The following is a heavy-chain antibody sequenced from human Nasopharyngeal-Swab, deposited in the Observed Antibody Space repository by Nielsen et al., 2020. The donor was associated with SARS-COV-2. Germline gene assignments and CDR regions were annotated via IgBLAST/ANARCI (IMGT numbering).Heavy chain of an antibody. D-gene: IGHD6-19*01. Sequence: SGPTLVKPTQTLTLTCTFSGFSLSTSGVGVGWIRHPPGKALEWLALIYLDDDKRYSPSLKSRLTITKDTSKNQVVLTMTNMDPVDTATYYCAQSGSGWSTIDYWGQGTLVTVSS. V-gene: IGHV2-5*02. CDR3: AQSGSGWSTIDY. J-gene: IGHJ4*02. CDR1: GFSLSTSGVG. CDR2: IYLDDDK.